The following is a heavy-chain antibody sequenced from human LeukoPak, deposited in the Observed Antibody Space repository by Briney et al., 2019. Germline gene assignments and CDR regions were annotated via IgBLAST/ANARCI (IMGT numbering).Heavy chain of an antibody. D-gene: IGHD3-3*01. V-gene: IGHV4-31*03. CDR3: ARAGGNYDFWSGYSLFDY. J-gene: IGHJ4*02. CDR2: IYYSGST. Sequence: PSETLSLTCTVSGGSISSGGYYWSWIRQHPGKGLEWIAYIYYSGSTYYNPSLKSRVTISVDTSKNQFSLKLSSVTAADTAVYYCARAGGNYDFWSGYSLFDYWGQGTLVTVSS. CDR1: GGSISSGGYY.